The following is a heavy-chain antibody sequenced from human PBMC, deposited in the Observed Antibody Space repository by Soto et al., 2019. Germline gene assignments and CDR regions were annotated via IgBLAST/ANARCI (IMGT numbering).Heavy chain of an antibody. CDR3: AKDSGYNYGYFRWFDP. Sequence: SETLSLTCTVSGGSISSYYWSWIRQPPWKGLEWIGYIYYSGSTNYNPALKSRVTISVDTSKSQFSLKLSSVTAADTAVYYCAKDSGYNYGYFRWFDPWAQGTLVTVSS. CDR2: IYYSGST. D-gene: IGHD5-18*01. V-gene: IGHV4-59*01. CDR1: GGSISSYY. J-gene: IGHJ5*02.